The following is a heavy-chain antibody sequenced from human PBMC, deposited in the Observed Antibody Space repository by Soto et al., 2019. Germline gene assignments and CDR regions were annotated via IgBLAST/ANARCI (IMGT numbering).Heavy chain of an antibody. CDR3: TIVRVADSALDH. CDR2: MSYDGSDT. V-gene: IGHV3-30*03. Sequence: PGGSLRLSCGGSGFIFSNNGMHWVRQTPGKGLEWVALMSYDGSDTFYADSVKGRFTISRDNSKNTLFLHMSNLRAEDTAMYYCTIVRVADSALDHWGQGTLVTVYS. D-gene: IGHD3-10*02. J-gene: IGHJ4*02. CDR1: GFIFSNNG.